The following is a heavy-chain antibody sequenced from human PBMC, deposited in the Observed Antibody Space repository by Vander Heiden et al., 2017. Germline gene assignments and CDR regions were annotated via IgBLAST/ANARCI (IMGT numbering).Heavy chain of an antibody. CDR2: ISRSSSYI. CDR1: GFTFSSYS. V-gene: IGHV3-21*01. J-gene: IGHJ6*02. CDR3: ARDKTGWDVYYYYYGMDV. D-gene: IGHD1-26*01. Sequence: EVQLVESGGGLVKPGGSLRLSCAASGFTFSSYSMNWVRQAQGKGLEWVSSISRSSSYIYYADAVKGRFTISRDNAKNSLYLQMNSLRAEDTAVYYCARDKTGWDVYYYYYGMDVWGQGTTVTVSS.